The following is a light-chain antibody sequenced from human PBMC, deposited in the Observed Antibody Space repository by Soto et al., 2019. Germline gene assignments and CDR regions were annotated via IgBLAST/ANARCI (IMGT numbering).Light chain of an antibody. Sequence: DIVMTQSPDSLAVSLGERATINCKSSQSVLYSSNNKNYLAWYQQKPGQPPKLLIYWASTRESGVPDRFSGSGSGTDFTLTISSLQVEDVVVYYCQQYYSTPYTFGQGTKLEIK. V-gene: IGKV4-1*01. CDR2: WAS. J-gene: IGKJ2*01. CDR1: QSVLYSSNNKNY. CDR3: QQYYSTPYT.